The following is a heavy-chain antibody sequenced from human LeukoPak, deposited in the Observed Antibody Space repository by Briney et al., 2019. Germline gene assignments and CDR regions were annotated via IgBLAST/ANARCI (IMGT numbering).Heavy chain of an antibody. CDR2: ISGSGGST. Sequence: GGSLRLSCAASGFTFSSYGMSWVRQAPGKGLEWVSAISGSGGSTCYADSVKGRFTISRDNSKNTLYLQMNSLRAEDTAVYYCAKDGDGYWENDAFDIWGQGTMVTVSS. D-gene: IGHD3-22*01. CDR1: GFTFSSYG. V-gene: IGHV3-23*01. CDR3: AKDGDGYWENDAFDI. J-gene: IGHJ3*02.